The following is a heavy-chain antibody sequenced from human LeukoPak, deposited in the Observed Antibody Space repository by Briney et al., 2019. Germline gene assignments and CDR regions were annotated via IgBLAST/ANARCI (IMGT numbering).Heavy chain of an antibody. D-gene: IGHD6-13*01. CDR2: INPNSGGT. CDR3: AREGYSRYSSSWFYYYYYYMDV. CDR1: GYTFTGYY. V-gene: IGHV1-2*02. J-gene: IGHJ6*03. Sequence: GASVKVSCKASGYTFTGYYMHWVRQAPGQGLEWMGWINPNSGGTNYAQKFQGRVTMTRDTSISTAYMELSRLRSDDTAVYYCAREGYSRYSSSWFYYYYYYMDVWGKGTTATVSS.